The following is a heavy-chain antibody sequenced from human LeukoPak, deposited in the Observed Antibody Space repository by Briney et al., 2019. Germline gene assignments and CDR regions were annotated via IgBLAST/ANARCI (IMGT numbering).Heavy chain of an antibody. D-gene: IGHD3-10*01. CDR3: ARESYGSGSYYHFDY. Sequence: ASVKVSCKASGYTFTGYYMHWVRPAPGQGLEWMGWINPNSGGTNYAQKFQGWVTMTRDTSISTAYMELSRLRSDDTAVYYCARESYGSGSYYHFDYWGQGTLVTVSS. CDR2: INPNSGGT. CDR1: GYTFTGYY. V-gene: IGHV1-2*04. J-gene: IGHJ4*02.